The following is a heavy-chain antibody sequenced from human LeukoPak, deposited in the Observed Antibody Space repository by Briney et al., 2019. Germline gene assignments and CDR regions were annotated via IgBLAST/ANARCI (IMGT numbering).Heavy chain of an antibody. D-gene: IGHD3-3*01. CDR1: GGSISSSSYY. J-gene: IGHJ6*03. V-gene: IGHV4-39*07. CDR3: ARGGYDFWSGYYGPFMDV. CDR2: IYYSGST. Sequence: SETLSLTCTVSGGSISSSSYYWGWIRQPPGKGLEWIGSIYYSGSTYYNPSLKSRVTISVDTSKNQFSLKLSSVTAADTAVYYCARGGYDFWSGYYGPFMDVWGKGTTVTVSS.